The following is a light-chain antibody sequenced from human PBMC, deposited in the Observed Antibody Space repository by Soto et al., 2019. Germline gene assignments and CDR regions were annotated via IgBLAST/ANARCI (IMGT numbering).Light chain of an antibody. CDR3: QSYDSSLSGYVV. V-gene: IGLV1-40*01. CDR1: SSNIGAGYD. J-gene: IGLJ2*01. Sequence: QLVLTQPPSASGAPGQRVTISCTGSSSNIGAGYDVHWYQQLPGTAPKLLIYGNSKRPSGVPDRFSGSKSGTSAALAITGLQAEDEADYYCQSYDSSLSGYVVFGGGTKLTVL. CDR2: GNS.